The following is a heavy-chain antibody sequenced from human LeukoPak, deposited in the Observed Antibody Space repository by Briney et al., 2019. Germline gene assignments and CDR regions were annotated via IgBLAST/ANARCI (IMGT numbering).Heavy chain of an antibody. V-gene: IGHV4-4*07. D-gene: IGHD3-22*01. Sequence: SETLSLTCTVSGGSISSYYWSWIRQPAGKGLEWIGRIYTSGSTNYNPSLKSRVTMSVDTSKNQFSLKLSSVTAADTAVYYCAASFSYYYDSSGYYSFDYWGQGTLVTVSS. CDR1: GGSISSYY. CDR3: AASFSYYYDSSGYYSFDY. J-gene: IGHJ4*02. CDR2: IYTSGST.